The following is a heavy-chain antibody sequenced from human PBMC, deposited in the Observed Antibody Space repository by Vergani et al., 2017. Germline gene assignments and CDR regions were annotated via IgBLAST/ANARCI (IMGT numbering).Heavy chain of an antibody. CDR3: ARESIAAGDAFDI. D-gene: IGHD6-13*01. J-gene: IGHJ3*02. Sequence: EVQLVESGGGLVQPGGSLRLSCAASGFTVSSNYMSWVRQAPGKGLEWVSFIYSGGSTYYADSVKGRFTISRDNSKNTLYLQMNSLRAEDTAVYYCARESIAAGDAFDIWGQGTMVTVSS. V-gene: IGHV3-66*02. CDR2: IYSGGST. CDR1: GFTVSSNY.